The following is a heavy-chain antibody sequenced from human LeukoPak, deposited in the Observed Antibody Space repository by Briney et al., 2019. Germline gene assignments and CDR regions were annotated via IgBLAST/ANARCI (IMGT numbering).Heavy chain of an antibody. CDR3: AKDFRIGYSAHFDY. D-gene: IGHD2-21*01. CDR2: ISTGSSTT. V-gene: IGHV3-48*01. J-gene: IGHJ4*02. Sequence: PGGSLRLSCAASEFAFSTYNMNWVRQAPGKGLEWVSYISTGSSTTYYADSVKGRFTISRDNVENSLYLQMDSLRGEDTAVYYCAKDFRIGYSAHFDYWGQGALVTVSS. CDR1: EFAFSTYN.